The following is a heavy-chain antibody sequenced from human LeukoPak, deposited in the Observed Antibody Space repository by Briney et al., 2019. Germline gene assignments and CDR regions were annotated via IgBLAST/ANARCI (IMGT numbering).Heavy chain of an antibody. CDR3: ASVRSGSHYFDY. CDR1: GGSISSYY. D-gene: IGHD1-26*01. V-gene: IGHV4-59*01. J-gene: IGHJ4*02. Sequence: SETLSLTCTVSGGSISSYYWSWIRQPPGKGLEWIGYIYYSGSTNYNPSLKSRVTISVDTSKNQFSLKLSSVTAADTAVYYCASVRSGSHYFDYWGQGTLVTVSS. CDR2: IYYSGST.